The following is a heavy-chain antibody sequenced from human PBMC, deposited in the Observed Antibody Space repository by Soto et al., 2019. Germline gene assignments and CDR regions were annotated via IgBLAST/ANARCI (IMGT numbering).Heavy chain of an antibody. CDR2: IYATGDT. D-gene: IGHD1-26*01. CDR1: GASLSRYY. Sequence: PSETLSLTCNVSGASLSRYYWSWIRQPPGKGLEWIGRIYATGDTDYNPSLKSRISMSVDMSKKQFSLTLRSVTAADTAIYYCVRDGTKNLRDRFEPLGRGILVTVSS. CDR3: VRDGTKNLRDRFEP. J-gene: IGHJ5*02. V-gene: IGHV4-4*07.